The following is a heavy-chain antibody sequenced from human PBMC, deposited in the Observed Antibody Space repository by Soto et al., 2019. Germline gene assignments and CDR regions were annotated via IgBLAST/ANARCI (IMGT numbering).Heavy chain of an antibody. D-gene: IGHD3-3*01. CDR2: IIPIFGTA. V-gene: IGHV1-69*13. J-gene: IGHJ5*02. CDR3: ARGLSGGFLEWLYWFDP. Sequence: ASVKVSCKASGGTFSSYAISWVRQAPGQGLEWMGGIIPIFGTANYAQKFQGRVTITADESTSTAYMELSSLRSEDTAVYYCARGLSGGFLEWLYWFDPWGQGTLVTVSS. CDR1: GGTFSSYA.